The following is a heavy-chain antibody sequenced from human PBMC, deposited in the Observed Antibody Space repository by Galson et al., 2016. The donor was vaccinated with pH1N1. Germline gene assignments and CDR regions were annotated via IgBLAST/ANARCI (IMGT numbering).Heavy chain of an antibody. J-gene: IGHJ4*02. CDR3: IRDLGRLRDF. CDR2: IDPSNGGT. V-gene: IGHV1-46*03. D-gene: IGHD7-27*01. CDR1: GYIFTSDY. Sequence: CKASGYIFTSDYFHWVRQAPGQGLEWMGVIDPSNGGTAFAQKLQGLVTMTRDTSTSTVYMELRGLKSEDTAVYYCIRDLGRLRDFWGQGTLVTVSS.